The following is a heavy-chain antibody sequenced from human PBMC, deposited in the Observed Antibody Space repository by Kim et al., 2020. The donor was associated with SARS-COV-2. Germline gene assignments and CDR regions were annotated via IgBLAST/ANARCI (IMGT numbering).Heavy chain of an antibody. CDR3: ARESLVTTVRGLMGIDY. Sequence: FQGRATMTRDTSTSTVYMELSSLRSEDTAVYYCARESLVTTVRGLMGIDYWGQGTLVTVSS. J-gene: IGHJ4*02. V-gene: IGHV1-46*01. D-gene: IGHD3-10*01.